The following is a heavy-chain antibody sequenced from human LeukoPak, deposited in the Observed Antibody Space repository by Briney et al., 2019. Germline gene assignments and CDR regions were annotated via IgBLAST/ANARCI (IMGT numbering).Heavy chain of an antibody. V-gene: IGHV1-69*13. CDR1: GYTFTSYG. CDR2: IIPIFGTA. Sequence: ASVKVSCKASGYTFTSYGISWVRQAPGQGLEWMGGIIPIFGTANYGQKFQGRVTITADGSTSTAYMELSSLRSEDTAVYYCARVRLSYYYYGMDVWGQGTTVTVSS. CDR3: ARVRLSYYYYGMDV. J-gene: IGHJ6*02.